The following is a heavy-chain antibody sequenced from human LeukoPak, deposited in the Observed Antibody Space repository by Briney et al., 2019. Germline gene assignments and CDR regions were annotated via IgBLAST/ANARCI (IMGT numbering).Heavy chain of an antibody. CDR1: GFTFSIYT. V-gene: IGHV3-21*01. J-gene: IGHJ4*02. CDR3: ARDLAWGAY. Sequence: GGSLRLSCVASGFTFSIYTMSWVRQAPGKGLEWVSSITSSSSSIYSADSVKGRLTISRDNAKNSLYLEMNSLRDEDTAVYYCARDLAWGAYWGQGTLVTVSS. CDR2: ITSSSSSI. D-gene: IGHD4/OR15-4a*01.